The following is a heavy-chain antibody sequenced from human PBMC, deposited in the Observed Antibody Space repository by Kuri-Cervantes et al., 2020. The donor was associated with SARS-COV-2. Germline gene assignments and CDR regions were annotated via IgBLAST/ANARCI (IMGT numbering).Heavy chain of an antibody. J-gene: IGHJ3*02. CDR3: ARAMAGTRDAFDI. V-gene: IGHV1-2*06. Sequence: ASVKFSCKASGYTFTGCYMHWVRQAPGQGLEWMGRINPNSGGTNYAQKFQGRVTMTRNTSISTAYMELSSLRSEDTAVYYCARAMAGTRDAFDIWGQETMVTVSS. CDR2: INPNSGGT. D-gene: IGHD6-19*01. CDR1: GYTFTGCY.